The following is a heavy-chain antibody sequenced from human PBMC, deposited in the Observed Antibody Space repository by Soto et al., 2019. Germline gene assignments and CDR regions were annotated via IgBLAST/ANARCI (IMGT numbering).Heavy chain of an antibody. V-gene: IGHV1-18*01. CDR1: GFTFNYYG. Sequence: GSLRLSCAASGFTFNYYGISWVRQAPGQGLEWMGWISAYNGNTNYAQKLQGRVTMTTDTSTSTAYMELSSLTFEDTAVYYCARAVRQLVRSDNWGQGTLVTVSS. CDR2: ISAYNGNT. CDR3: ARAVRQLVRSDN. D-gene: IGHD6-6*01. J-gene: IGHJ4*02.